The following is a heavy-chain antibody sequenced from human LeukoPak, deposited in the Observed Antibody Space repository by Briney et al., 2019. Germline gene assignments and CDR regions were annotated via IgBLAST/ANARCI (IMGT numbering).Heavy chain of an antibody. J-gene: IGHJ4*02. V-gene: IGHV3-21*01. CDR3: ARADLVLRFLEWLVDY. D-gene: IGHD3-3*01. CDR1: GFAFSSYS. Sequence: GGSLRLSCAASGFAFSSYSMNWVRQAPGKGLEWVSSISSSSSYIYYADSVKGRFTISRDNAKNSLYLQMNSLRAEDTAVYYCARADLVLRFLEWLVDYWGQGTLVTVSS. CDR2: ISSSSSYI.